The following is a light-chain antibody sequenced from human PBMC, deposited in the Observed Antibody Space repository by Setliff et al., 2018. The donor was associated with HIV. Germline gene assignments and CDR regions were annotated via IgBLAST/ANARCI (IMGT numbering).Light chain of an antibody. CDR3: SSHTSGSSPYV. J-gene: IGLJ1*01. Sequence: GTGGYFGTYGRVSWYQQSPGTAPRLIIYEVSNRPSGVPDRFSGSKSGYTASLTISGLRPEDEGDYYCSSHTSGSSPYVFGPGTKVTVL. CDR2: EVS. V-gene: IGLV2-18*02. CDR1: GGYFGTYGR.